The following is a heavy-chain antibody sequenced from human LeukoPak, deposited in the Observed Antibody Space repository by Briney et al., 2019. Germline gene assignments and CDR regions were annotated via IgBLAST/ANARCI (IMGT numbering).Heavy chain of an antibody. J-gene: IGHJ5*02. CDR3: ARDSSSWHQNWFDP. V-gene: IGHV1-18*01. CDR2: ISAYNGNT. CDR1: GYTFTSYG. D-gene: IGHD6-13*01. Sequence: ASVKVSCKASGYTFTSYGISWVRQAPGQGLEWMGWISAYNGNTNYAQKFQGRVTMTRNTSISTAYMELSSLRSEDTAVYYCARDSSSWHQNWFDPWGQGTLVTVSS.